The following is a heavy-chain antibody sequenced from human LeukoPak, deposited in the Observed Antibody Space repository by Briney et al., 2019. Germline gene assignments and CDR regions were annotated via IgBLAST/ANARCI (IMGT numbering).Heavy chain of an antibody. CDR2: IFYSGST. D-gene: IGHD4-17*01. CDR1: GVSISSSSYF. V-gene: IGHV4-39*01. CDR3: ARQMSTVTADY. J-gene: IGHJ4*02. Sequence: SETLSLTCTVSGVSISSSSYFWGWIRQPPGKGLEWIGSIFYSGSTYYNPSLNSRVTISIDTSKNQFSLRLSSVTAADTAVYYCARQMSTVTADYWGQGTLVTVSS.